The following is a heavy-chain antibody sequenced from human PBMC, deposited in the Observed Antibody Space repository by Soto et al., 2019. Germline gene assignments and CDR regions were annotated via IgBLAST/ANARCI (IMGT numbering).Heavy chain of an antibody. V-gene: IGHV3-21*06. Sequence: GGSLRLSCAASGFTFSSYAMSWVRQAPGKGLEWVSAISRSSSYIYYADSLKGRFTMSRDNAKNSLYLQMNSLRAEDTAVYYCARDAPGPGYNSWSGYLAFDLWDQGTMVTVSS. CDR2: ISRSSSYI. CDR3: ARDAPGPGYNSWSGYLAFDL. J-gene: IGHJ3*01. D-gene: IGHD3-3*01. CDR1: GFTFSSYA.